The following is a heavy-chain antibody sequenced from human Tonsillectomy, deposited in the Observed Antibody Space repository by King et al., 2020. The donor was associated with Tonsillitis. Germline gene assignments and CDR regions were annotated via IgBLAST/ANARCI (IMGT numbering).Heavy chain of an antibody. Sequence: HVQLQESGPGLVKPSQTLSLTCTVSGGSISSVGYYWSWIRQHPGKGLEWIGYIYYSGSTYYNPSLKSRVTMSIDTSKNQFSLKLSSVTAADTAVYYCARRSVDTAMPTLGAFDYWGQGTLVTVSS. CDR3: ARRSVDTAMPTLGAFDY. CDR2: IYYSGST. CDR1: GGSISSVGYY. D-gene: IGHD5-18*01. J-gene: IGHJ4*02. V-gene: IGHV4-31*03.